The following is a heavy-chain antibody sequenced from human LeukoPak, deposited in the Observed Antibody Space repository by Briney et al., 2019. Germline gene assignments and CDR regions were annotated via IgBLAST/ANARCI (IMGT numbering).Heavy chain of an antibody. J-gene: IGHJ4*02. CDR3: ARATLEAAAGRVYYFDY. Sequence: EASVKVSCKASGYTFTSYDISWVRQAPGQGLEWMGGIIPIFGTANYAQKFQGRVTITADKSTSTAYMELSSLRSEDTAVYYCARATLEAAAGRVYYFDYWGQGTLVTVSS. V-gene: IGHV1-69*06. CDR2: IIPIFGTA. D-gene: IGHD6-13*01. CDR1: GYTFTSYD.